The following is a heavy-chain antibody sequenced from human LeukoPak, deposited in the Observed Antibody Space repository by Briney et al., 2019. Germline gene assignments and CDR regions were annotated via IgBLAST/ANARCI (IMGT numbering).Heavy chain of an antibody. CDR2: MNPNSGNT. CDR1: GYTFTNYD. V-gene: IGHV1-8*01. Sequence: GASVKVSCKASGYTFTNYDINWVRQAPGQGLEWMGWMNPNSGNTGYAQKFQGRVTMTRNTSRTTAYMELSSLRSEDTAVYYCARGLVVLGATSWAFDIWGHGAMVTASS. CDR3: ARGLVVLGATSWAFDI. D-gene: IGHD2-15*01. J-gene: IGHJ3*02.